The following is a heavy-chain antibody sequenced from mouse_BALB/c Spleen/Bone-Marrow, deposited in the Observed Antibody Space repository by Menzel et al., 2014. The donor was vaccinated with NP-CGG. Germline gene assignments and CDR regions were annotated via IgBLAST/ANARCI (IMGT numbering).Heavy chain of an antibody. CDR3: ARFSQLGLLAY. V-gene: IGHV1-55*01. Sequence: QVQLKHSGAELVKPGTSVKLSCPASGFNFTSYWINWVKLRPGQGLEWIGDIYPGSGSTNYNEKFKSKATLTVDTSSNTAYMQLSSLTSEDSALYYCARFSQLGLLAYWGQGTLVTVSA. CDR1: GFNFTSYW. J-gene: IGHJ3*01. D-gene: IGHD3-1*01. CDR2: IYPGSGST.